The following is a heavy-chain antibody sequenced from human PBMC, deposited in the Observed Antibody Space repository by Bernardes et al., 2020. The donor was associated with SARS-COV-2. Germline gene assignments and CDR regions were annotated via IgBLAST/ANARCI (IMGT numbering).Heavy chain of an antibody. D-gene: IGHD2-21*02. CDR2: ISADGTDS. J-gene: IGHJ5*02. CDR1: GFSLSSYA. CDR3: AKDTFGGGHYPGVTNWFDP. Sequence: GGSMRLSCAVFGFSLSSYAMAWVRQAPGKGLEWVSSISADGTDSYFADSGKGRFTISRDKLKNMIYLYMNSLRAEDSGIYYCAKDTFGGGHYPGVTNWFDPWGHGTLVTVSS. V-gene: IGHV3-23*01.